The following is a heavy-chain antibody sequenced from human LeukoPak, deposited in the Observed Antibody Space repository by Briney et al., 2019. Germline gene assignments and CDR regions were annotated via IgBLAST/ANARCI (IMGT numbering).Heavy chain of an antibody. Sequence: SETLSLTCTVSGGSINSYYWSWIRQPPGKGLEWIGYIYYSGSTNYNPSLKSRVTISVDTSKNQCSLKLSSVTAADTAVYYCARMTTVTIFDYWGQGTLVTVSS. J-gene: IGHJ4*02. D-gene: IGHD4-17*01. CDR1: GGSINSYY. CDR3: ARMTTVTIFDY. CDR2: IYYSGST. V-gene: IGHV4-59*01.